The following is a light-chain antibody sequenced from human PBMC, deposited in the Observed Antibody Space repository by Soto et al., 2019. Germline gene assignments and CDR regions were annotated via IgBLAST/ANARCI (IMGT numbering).Light chain of an antibody. CDR2: GNT. J-gene: IGLJ1*01. Sequence: QSVLTQPPSVSGAPGQRVTISCTGSSSNLGAGYEVHWYQQLPGTAPKLLIYGNTNRPSGVPDRFSGSKSGTSASLAITGLQAEDEADYYCQSYDYSLNGSGVFGTGTKLTVL. CDR3: QSYDYSLNGSGV. CDR1: SSNLGAGYE. V-gene: IGLV1-40*01.